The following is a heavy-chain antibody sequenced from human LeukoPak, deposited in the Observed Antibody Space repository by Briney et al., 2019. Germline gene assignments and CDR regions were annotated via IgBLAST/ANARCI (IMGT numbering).Heavy chain of an antibody. D-gene: IGHD2-21*01. V-gene: IGHV3-23*01. CDR1: GFTLGSYA. Sequence: PGGSLRLSCAASGFTLGSYAMSWVRQAPGKGLEWVSAISDSGNTYHADSVKGRFTISRDSSKNTLFLQVNRLRPEDAAVYYCAKAPVTTCRGAYCYPFDYWGQGTLVTVSS. J-gene: IGHJ4*02. CDR3: AKAPVTTCRGAYCYPFDY. CDR2: ISDSGNT.